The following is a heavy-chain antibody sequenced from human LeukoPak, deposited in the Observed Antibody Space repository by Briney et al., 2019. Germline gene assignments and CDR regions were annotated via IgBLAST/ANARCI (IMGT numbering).Heavy chain of an antibody. J-gene: IGHJ2*01. CDR3: ARDSLVAVAGTYWYFDL. D-gene: IGHD6-19*01. V-gene: IGHV4-39*07. CDR2: IYYSGST. Sequence: PSETLSLTCTVSGGSVSSSGYYWGWIRQPPGKGLEWIGSIYYSGSTNYNPSLKSRVTISVDTSKNQFSLKLSSVTAADTAVYYCARDSLVAVAGTYWYFDLWGRGTLVTVSS. CDR1: GGSVSSSGYY.